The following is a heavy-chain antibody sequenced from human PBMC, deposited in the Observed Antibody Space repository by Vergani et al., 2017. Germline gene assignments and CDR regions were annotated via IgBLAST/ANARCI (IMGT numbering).Heavy chain of an antibody. CDR3: VKEGGRQLWLRYYFDY. CDR2: ISSNGVST. CDR1: GFTFSSYA. Sequence: EVQLVESGGGLVQPGGSLRLSCSASGFTFSSYAMHWVRQAPGKGLEYVSAISSNGVSTYYADSVKGRFTISRDNSKNTLYLQMSSLRAEDTAVYYCVKEGGRQLWLRYYFDYWGQGTLVTVSS. D-gene: IGHD5-18*01. V-gene: IGHV3-64D*06. J-gene: IGHJ4*02.